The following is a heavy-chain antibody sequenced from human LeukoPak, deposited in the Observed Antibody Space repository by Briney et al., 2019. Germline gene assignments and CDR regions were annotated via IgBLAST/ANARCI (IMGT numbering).Heavy chain of an antibody. V-gene: IGHV3-23*01. D-gene: IGHD2-21*01. J-gene: IGHJ4*02. CDR3: ARAPVTSCRGAFCYPFDL. CDR2: TSSSDDGT. CDR1: GFYFANYA. Sequence: GGSLRLSCAASGFYFANYAMSWVRQAPGKGLEWVSATSSSDDGTYHADSVRGRFTIYRDNFRNTLYLQMNRLRVEDAALYYCARAPVTSCRGAFCYPFDLWGQGVLVTVSS.